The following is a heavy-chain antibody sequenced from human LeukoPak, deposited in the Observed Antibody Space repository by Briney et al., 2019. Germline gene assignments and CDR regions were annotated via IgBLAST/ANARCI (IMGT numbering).Heavy chain of an antibody. J-gene: IGHJ4*02. CDR1: GFTFSSYS. Sequence: GGSLRLSCAASGFTFSSYSMNWVRQAPGKGLEWVSSISSSSSYIYYADSVKGRFTISRDNAKNSLYLQMNSLRAEDTAVYYCARDPYYYDSSGYRDYWGQGTLVTVSS. D-gene: IGHD3-22*01. CDR3: ARDPYYYDSSGYRDY. V-gene: IGHV3-21*01. CDR2: ISSSSSYI.